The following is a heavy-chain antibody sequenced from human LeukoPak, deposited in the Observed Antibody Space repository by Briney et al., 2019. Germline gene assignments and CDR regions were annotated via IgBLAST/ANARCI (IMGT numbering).Heavy chain of an antibody. J-gene: IGHJ4*02. CDR2: ISSSSSYI. Sequence: ETLSLTCAVYGGSFSGYYWSWIRQPPGKGLEWVSSISSSSSYIYYADSVKGRFTISRDNAKNSLYLQMNSLRAEDTAVYYCARDQESFDFWSGYLPRYYFNYWGQGTLVTVSS. V-gene: IGHV3-21*01. D-gene: IGHD3-3*01. CDR3: ARDQESFDFWSGYLPRYYFNY. CDR1: GGSFSGYY.